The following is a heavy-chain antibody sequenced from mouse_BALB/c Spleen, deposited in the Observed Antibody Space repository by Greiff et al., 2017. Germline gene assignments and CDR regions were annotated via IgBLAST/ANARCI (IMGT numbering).Heavy chain of an antibody. D-gene: IGHD1-1*01. J-gene: IGHJ3*01. CDR3: ARPYGSSPWFAY. CDR2: IDPANGNT. V-gene: IGHV14-3*02. Sequence: VQLQQSGAELVKPGASVKLSCTASGFYITDSYMHWVKQRPEQGLEWIGRIDPANGNTKYDPKFQGKATITADTSSHTAYLQLSSLTSEDTAVYYCARPYGSSPWFAYWGQGTLVTVSA. CDR1: GFYITDSY.